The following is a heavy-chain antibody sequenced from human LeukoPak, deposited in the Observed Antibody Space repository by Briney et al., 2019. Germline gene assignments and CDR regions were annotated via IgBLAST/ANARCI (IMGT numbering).Heavy chain of an antibody. CDR2: IYSDGST. CDR1: GFTFSSFA. Sequence: GGSLRLSCAASGFTFSSFAMTWVRQAPGKGLQWVAFIYSDGSTYYEDSVRGRFTISRDNSKDTLYLQMNSLRAEDTAVYYCARVARYRFDPWGQGTLVTVSS. V-gene: IGHV3-23*03. D-gene: IGHD3-9*01. J-gene: IGHJ5*02. CDR3: ARVARYRFDP.